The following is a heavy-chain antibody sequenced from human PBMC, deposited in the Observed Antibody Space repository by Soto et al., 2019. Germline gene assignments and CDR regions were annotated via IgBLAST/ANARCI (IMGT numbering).Heavy chain of an antibody. J-gene: IGHJ3*02. CDR1: GYTFTSYG. CDR2: ISAYNGNT. Sequence: QVQLVQSGAEVKKPGASVKVSCKASGYTFTSYGISWVRQAPGQGLEWMGWISAYNGNTNYAQKLQGRVTMTTDTSTRTAKMELRSLRCVVTVVYYCARDLAVYYDIWSGYFDPFDIWGQGTMVTVSS. V-gene: IGHV1-18*01. D-gene: IGHD3-3*01. CDR3: ARDLAVYYDIWSGYFDPFDI.